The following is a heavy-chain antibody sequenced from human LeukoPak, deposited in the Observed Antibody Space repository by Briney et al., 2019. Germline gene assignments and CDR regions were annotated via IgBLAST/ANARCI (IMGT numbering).Heavy chain of an antibody. CDR3: AREVYSSSRPADAFDI. CDR1: GFTFSTYW. CDR2: IMQDGSEK. J-gene: IGHJ3*02. V-gene: IGHV3-7*01. D-gene: IGHD6-13*01. Sequence: GGSLRLSCLGSGFTFSTYWMSWVRQAPGKGLEWVANIMQDGSEKNYVDSVKGRFTISRDNARNSLYLQMSSLGAEDTAVYYCAREVYSSSRPADAFDIWGQGTVVTVSS.